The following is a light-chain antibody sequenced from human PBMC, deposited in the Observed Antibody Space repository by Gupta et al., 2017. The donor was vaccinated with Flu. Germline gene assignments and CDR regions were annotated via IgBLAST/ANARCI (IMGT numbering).Light chain of an antibody. Sequence: DIVMTQSPLSLPVTPGEPASISCRSSQSLLHTNGYNYLDWYLQKPGQSPQLLIYLGSNRASGVPDRFSGSGSGTDFTLKISRVGAEDVGVYYCMQALQIPQTFGQGTKVEIK. V-gene: IGKV2-28*01. J-gene: IGKJ1*01. CDR3: MQALQIPQT. CDR1: QSLLHTNGYNY. CDR2: LGS.